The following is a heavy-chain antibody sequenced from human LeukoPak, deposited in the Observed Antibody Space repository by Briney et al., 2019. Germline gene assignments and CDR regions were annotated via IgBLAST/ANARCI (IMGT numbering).Heavy chain of an antibody. CDR3: ARGFSVRGLPHPLWFGELLGRLYFDY. Sequence: SETLSLTCTVSGGSISSSSYYWGWIRQPPGKGLEWIGSIYYSGSTYYNPSLKSRVTISVDTSKNQFSLKLSSVTAADTAVYYCARGFSVRGLPHPLWFGELLGRLYFDYWGQGTLVTVSS. CDR1: GGSISSSSYY. D-gene: IGHD3-10*01. CDR2: IYYSGST. V-gene: IGHV4-39*07. J-gene: IGHJ4*02.